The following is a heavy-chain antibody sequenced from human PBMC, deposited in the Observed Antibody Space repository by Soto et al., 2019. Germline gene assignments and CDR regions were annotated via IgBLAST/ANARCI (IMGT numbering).Heavy chain of an antibody. CDR3: ARTVLWFGDLAYFDY. CDR2: IIPIFGTA. D-gene: IGHD3-10*01. Sequence: QVQLVQSGAEVKKPGSSVKVSCKASGGTFSSYAISWVRQAPGQGLEWMGGIIPIFGTANYAQKFQGRVTITADEYTSTAYMELSSLRSEDTAVYYCARTVLWFGDLAYFDYWGQGTLVTVSS. J-gene: IGHJ4*02. V-gene: IGHV1-69*12. CDR1: GGTFSSYA.